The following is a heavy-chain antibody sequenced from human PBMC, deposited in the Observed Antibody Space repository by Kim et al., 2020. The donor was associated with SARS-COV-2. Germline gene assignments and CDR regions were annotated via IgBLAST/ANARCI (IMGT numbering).Heavy chain of an antibody. CDR1: GGSFSGYY. D-gene: IGHD6-19*01. CDR2: INHSGST. J-gene: IGHJ6*03. V-gene: IGHV4-34*01. CDR3: ARATRQRLVNYYYYMDV. Sequence: SETLSLSCAVYGGSFSGYYWSWIRQPPGKGLEWIGEINHSGSTNYNPSLKSRVTISVDTSKNQFSLKLSSVTAADTAVYYCARATRQRLVNYYYYMDVWGKGTTVTVSS.